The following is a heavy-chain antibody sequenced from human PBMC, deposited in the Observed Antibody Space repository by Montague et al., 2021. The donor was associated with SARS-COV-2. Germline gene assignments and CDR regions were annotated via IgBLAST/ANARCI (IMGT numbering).Heavy chain of an antibody. J-gene: IGHJ4*02. CDR2: MYETGNM. V-gene: IGHV4-4*09. D-gene: IGHD2/OR15-2a*01. Sequence: SETLSLTCTVSSGSLSNYCWSWIRQSPDKGLEWIGYMYETGNMIYNPSLRSRVSISADTSKSQFSLRLTSVTAADSARYYCARNMAYWGQGVLVTV. CDR3: ARNMAY. CDR1: SGSLSNYC.